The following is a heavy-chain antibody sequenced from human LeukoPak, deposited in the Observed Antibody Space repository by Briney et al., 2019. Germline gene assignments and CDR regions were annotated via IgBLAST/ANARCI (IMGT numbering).Heavy chain of an antibody. V-gene: IGHV3-30-3*01. CDR2: ISYDGSNK. CDR3: ARAFYGDGFDY. CDR1: GLTFSSYA. D-gene: IGHD4-17*01. J-gene: IGHJ4*02. Sequence: GGSLRLSCAASGLTFSSYAMHWVRQAPGKGLEWVAVISYDGSNKYYADSVKGRFTISRDNSKNTLYLQMNSLRAEDTAVYYCARAFYGDGFDYWGQGTLVTVSS.